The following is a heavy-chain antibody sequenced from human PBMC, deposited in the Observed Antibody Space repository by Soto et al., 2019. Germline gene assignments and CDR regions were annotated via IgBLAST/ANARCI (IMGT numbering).Heavy chain of an antibody. CDR1: GFTFSNYW. CDR3: GRGIQTYYGVDD. CDR2: VNFDGRTT. J-gene: IGHJ6*02. Sequence: EVQLVESGGGLVQPGGSLRVSCAASGFTFSNYWMHWVRQVPGKGLVWVSRVNFDGRTTNYADSVKGRFTISRDNARNRVYLQKNSLRSEATALYYCGRGIQTYYGVDDWGQGTMVTVSS. V-gene: IGHV3-74*01.